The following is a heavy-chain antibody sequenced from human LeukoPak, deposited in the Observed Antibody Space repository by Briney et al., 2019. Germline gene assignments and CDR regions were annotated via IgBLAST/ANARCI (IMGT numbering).Heavy chain of an antibody. Sequence: GGSLRLSCAASGFTFSNAWMSWVRQAPGKGLEWVGRIKSKTDGGTTDYAAPVKGRFTISRDDSKNTLYLQMNSLKTEDTAVYYCTTDQGRGGGYYYGDAFDIWGQGTMVTVSS. CDR3: TTDQGRGGGYYYGDAFDI. D-gene: IGHD3-22*01. V-gene: IGHV3-15*01. CDR1: GFTFSNAW. J-gene: IGHJ3*02. CDR2: IKSKTDGGTT.